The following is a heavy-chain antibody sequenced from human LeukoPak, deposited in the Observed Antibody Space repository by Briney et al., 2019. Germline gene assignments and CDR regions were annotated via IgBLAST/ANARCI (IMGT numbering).Heavy chain of an antibody. V-gene: IGHV5-51*01. D-gene: IGHD3/OR15-3a*01. Sequence: GEYLKISCKGSGYSFTSYWIGWVRQMPGKGLEWMGIIYPGDSDTRYSPSFQRQVALSADKSISTAYLQWSSLKASDTAMYYCASQDWYSFDYWGQGTLVSVSS. CDR2: IYPGDSDT. CDR1: GYSFTSYW. CDR3: ASQDWYSFDY. J-gene: IGHJ4*02.